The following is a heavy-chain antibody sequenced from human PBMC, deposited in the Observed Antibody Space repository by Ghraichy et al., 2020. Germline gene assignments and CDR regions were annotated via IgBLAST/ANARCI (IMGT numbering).Heavy chain of an antibody. D-gene: IGHD2-2*01. Sequence: GGSLRLSCAASGFTFSNYAMCWVRQAPGQGLEWVSGVSGSGGSKYYADSVRGRFTISRDNSKTTLYFHMTSLRAEDTAVYYCAKGLWTRSSCYLAYDQGRDRRGQVTTVTV. CDR2: VSGSGGSK. CDR3: AKGLWTRSSCYLAYDQGRDR. V-gene: IGHV3-23*01. J-gene: IGHJ6*02. CDR1: GFTFSNYA.